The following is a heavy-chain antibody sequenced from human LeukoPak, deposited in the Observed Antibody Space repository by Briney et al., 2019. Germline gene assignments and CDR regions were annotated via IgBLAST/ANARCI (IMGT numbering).Heavy chain of an antibody. V-gene: IGHV1-69*13. J-gene: IGHJ5*02. CDR2: IIPIFGTA. CDR1: GGTFSSYA. Sequence: SVKVSCKASGGTFSSYAISWVRQAPGQGLEWMGGIIPIFGTANYAQKFQGRVTITADESTSTDYMELSSLRSEDTAVYYCARAKWELVRGVNWFDPWGQGTLVTVSS. CDR3: ARAKWELVRGVNWFDP. D-gene: IGHD1-26*01.